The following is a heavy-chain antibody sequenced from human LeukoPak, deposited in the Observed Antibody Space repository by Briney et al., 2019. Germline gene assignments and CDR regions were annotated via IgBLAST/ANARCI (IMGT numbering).Heavy chain of an antibody. V-gene: IGHV3-11*04. CDR2: IRRGGATK. CDR1: GFTLSNYY. CDR3: ARVSSGQNHYFHS. D-gene: IGHD2/OR15-2a*01. Sequence: GGSVRLSCAASGFTLSNYYMRWIRQAPGEGREWVSYIRRGGATKLYAVSVEGRLTLSRDNTKNLLYLQMASLSGNDAAVYFCARVSSGQNHYFHSWGRGPLDPVPS. J-gene: IGHJ4*02.